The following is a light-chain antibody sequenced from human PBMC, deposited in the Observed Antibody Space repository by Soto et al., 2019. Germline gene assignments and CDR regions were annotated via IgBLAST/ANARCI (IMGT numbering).Light chain of an antibody. V-gene: IGLV4-69*01. CDR1: SGHSSYA. CDR2: LNSDGSH. CDR3: QTWGTGIRV. Sequence: QPVLTQSPSASASLGASVKLTCTLSSGHSSYAIAWHQQQPEKGPRYLMKLNSDGSHSKGDGSPDRFSGSSSGAERYLTISSIQSEDEADYYCQTWGTGIRVFGGGTMLTVL. J-gene: IGLJ2*01.